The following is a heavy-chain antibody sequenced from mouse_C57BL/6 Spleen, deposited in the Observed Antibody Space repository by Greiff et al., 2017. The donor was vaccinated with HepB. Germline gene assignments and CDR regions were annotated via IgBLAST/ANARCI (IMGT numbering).Heavy chain of an antibody. D-gene: IGHD1-1*01. Sequence: VKLQQPGAELVKPGASVKLSCKASGYTFTSYWMQWVKQRPGQGLEWIGEIDPSDRYTNYNQKFKGKATLTVDTSSSTAYMQLSSLTSEDSAVYYCARWGYYYGSSPSFAYWGQGTLVTVSA. CDR1: GYTFTSYW. V-gene: IGHV1-50*01. CDR3: ARWGYYYGSSPSFAY. CDR2: IDPSDRYT. J-gene: IGHJ3*01.